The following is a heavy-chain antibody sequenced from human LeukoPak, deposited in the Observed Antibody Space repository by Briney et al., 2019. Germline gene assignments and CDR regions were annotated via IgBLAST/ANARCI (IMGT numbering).Heavy chain of an antibody. CDR2: TNTDGSST. CDR3: ARAGLSCGGDCYFFDY. D-gene: IGHD2-21*01. V-gene: IGHV3-74*01. CDR1: GFTFSNYW. J-gene: IGHJ4*02. Sequence: GRSLRLSCAVSGFTFSNYWMNWVRQVPGKGLVWVSRTNTDGSSTTYVDSVKGRFTISRDNAKNTLYLQMNTLRAEDTAVYYCARAGLSCGGDCYFFDYWGQGALVTVSS.